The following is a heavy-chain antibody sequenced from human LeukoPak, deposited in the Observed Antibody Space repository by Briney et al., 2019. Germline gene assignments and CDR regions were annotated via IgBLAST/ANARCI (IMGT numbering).Heavy chain of an antibody. CDR3: ARAKEGTSLVLSFKYHYCFLDV. V-gene: IGHV4-59*12. Sequence: SETLSLTCTVSGDSISNYYWNWIRQAPGKGLEWIGYIFYSGGTNYNSSLKSRATISVDRSKNQFSLRLSSVTAADTAVYYCARAKEGTSLVLSFKYHYCFLDVWGIGTTVTVSS. CDR1: GDSISNYY. D-gene: IGHD2-2*01. CDR2: IFYSGGT. J-gene: IGHJ6*04.